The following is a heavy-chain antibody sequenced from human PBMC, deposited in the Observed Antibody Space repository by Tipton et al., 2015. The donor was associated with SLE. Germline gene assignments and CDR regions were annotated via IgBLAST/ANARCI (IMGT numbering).Heavy chain of an antibody. J-gene: IGHJ2*01. CDR1: GGSFSGYY. CDR2: IYYSGST. CDR3: ARGGRRDFDL. V-gene: IGHV4-59*01. Sequence: TLSLTCAVYGGSFSGYYWSWIRQPPGKGLEWIGYIYYSGSTNYNPSLKSRVTISVDTSKNQFSLKLSSVTAADTAVYYCARGGRRDFDLWGRGTLVTVSS. D-gene: IGHD1-26*01.